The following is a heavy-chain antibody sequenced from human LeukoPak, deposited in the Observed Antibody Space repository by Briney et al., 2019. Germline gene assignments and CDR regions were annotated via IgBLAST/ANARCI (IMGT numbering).Heavy chain of an antibody. V-gene: IGHV3-11*01. CDR3: ARVNTPTDAFDI. J-gene: IGHJ3*02. CDR2: ISSSGSTI. Sequence: GGSLRLSCAASGFTFSDYYMSWIRQAPGKGLEWVSYISSSGSTIYYADSVKGRFTISRDNAKNSLYLQMNSLRAEGTAVYYCARVNTPTDAFDIWGQGTMVTVSS. CDR1: GFTFSDYY.